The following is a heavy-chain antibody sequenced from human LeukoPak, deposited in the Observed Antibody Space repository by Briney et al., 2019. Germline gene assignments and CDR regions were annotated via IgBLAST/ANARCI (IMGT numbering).Heavy chain of an antibody. CDR2: IIPILGIA. Sequence: SVKVSCKASGGTFSSYAISWVRQAPGQGLEWMGRIIPILGIANYAQKFQGRVTITADKSTSTAYMELSSLRSEDTAVYYCARKTAYYYGSGSYYFPDSWGQGTLVTVSS. CDR3: ARKTAYYYGSGSYYFPDS. J-gene: IGHJ4*02. V-gene: IGHV1-69*04. CDR1: GGTFSSYA. D-gene: IGHD3-10*01.